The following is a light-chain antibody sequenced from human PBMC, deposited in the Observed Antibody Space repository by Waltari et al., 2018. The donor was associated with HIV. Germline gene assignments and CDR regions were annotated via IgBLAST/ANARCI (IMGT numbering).Light chain of an antibody. Sequence: QSVLTQPPSVSGAPGQRVTISCTGSSSNIGAGYDIHWYQQLPGTAPKLLIYGNGDRPSGVADRVSGSKSGTSASLAITGLQAGDEADYYCQSYDSSLSGWVFGGGTKLTVL. CDR3: QSYDSSLSGWV. CDR1: SSNIGAGYD. CDR2: GNG. V-gene: IGLV1-40*01. J-gene: IGLJ3*02.